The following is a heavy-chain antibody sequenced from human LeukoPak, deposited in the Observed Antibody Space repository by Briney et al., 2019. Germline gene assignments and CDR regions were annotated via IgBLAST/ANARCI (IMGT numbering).Heavy chain of an antibody. CDR2: IYYSGST. Sequence: SETLSLTCTVSGGSIGSYYWGWIRQPPGKGLEWIGYIYYSGSTNYNPSLKSRVTISVDTSKNQFSLKLSSVTAADTAVYYCARERYGMDVWGQGTTVTVSS. V-gene: IGHV4-59*01. CDR3: ARERYGMDV. J-gene: IGHJ6*02. CDR1: GGSIGSYY.